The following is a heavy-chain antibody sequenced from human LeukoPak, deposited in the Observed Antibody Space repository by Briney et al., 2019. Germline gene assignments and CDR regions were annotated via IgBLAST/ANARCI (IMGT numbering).Heavy chain of an antibody. CDR1: GGSISSGSDY. V-gene: IGHV4-61*02. Sequence: SETLSLTCTVSGGSISSGSDYWSWIRQPAGKGLEWIARIYTTGSTDYNPSLKSRVTISVDTSKNQFSLKLSSVTAADTAVYYCARLVGATSLPFDYWGQGTLVTVSS. D-gene: IGHD1-26*01. CDR3: ARLVGATSLPFDY. J-gene: IGHJ4*02. CDR2: IYTTGST.